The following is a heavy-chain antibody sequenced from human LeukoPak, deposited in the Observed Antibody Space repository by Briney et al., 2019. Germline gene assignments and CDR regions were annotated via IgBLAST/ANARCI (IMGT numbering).Heavy chain of an antibody. D-gene: IGHD3-22*01. Sequence: GASVKVSCKASGYTFTSYGFSWVRQAPGQGLEWMGWISAYNGNTNYAQKLQGRVTMTTDTSTSTAYMELRSLRSDDTAVYYCASSRGGYYPNYFDYWGQGTLVTVSS. CDR2: ISAYNGNT. V-gene: IGHV1-18*01. J-gene: IGHJ4*02. CDR1: GYTFTSYG. CDR3: ASSRGGYYPNYFDY.